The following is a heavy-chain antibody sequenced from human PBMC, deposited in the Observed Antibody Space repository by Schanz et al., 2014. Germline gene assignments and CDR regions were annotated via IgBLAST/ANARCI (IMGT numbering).Heavy chain of an antibody. D-gene: IGHD2-8*02. CDR1: GYTFTDYS. J-gene: IGHJ4*02. V-gene: IGHV1-2*06. CDR3: ARGLVRYFAY. Sequence: QVQLVQSGAEVKKLGASVKVSCKASGYTFTDYSMHWVRQAPGQGLEWMGRINPNSGGTNYAQKFQGRVTMTRDTSLSTVYLELNRLSSDDTAVYYCARGLVRYFAYWGQGTLVTVSS. CDR2: INPNSGGT.